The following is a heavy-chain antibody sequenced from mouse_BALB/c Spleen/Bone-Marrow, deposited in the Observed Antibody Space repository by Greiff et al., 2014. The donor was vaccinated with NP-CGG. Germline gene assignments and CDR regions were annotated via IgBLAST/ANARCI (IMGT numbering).Heavy chain of an antibody. CDR2: INPSNGRT. CDR1: GYTFTSYW. V-gene: IGHV1S81*02. D-gene: IGHD2-14*01. J-gene: IGHJ3*01. CDR3: ARRDFRSWFAY. Sequence: QVHVKQSGAELVKPGASVQLSCKASGYTFTSYWMQWVRQRPGQGLEWIGEINPSNGRTNYNEKFKSKATLTVDKSSSTANMHLSSLTSEDSAVFYCARRDFRSWFAYWGQGTLVTVSA.